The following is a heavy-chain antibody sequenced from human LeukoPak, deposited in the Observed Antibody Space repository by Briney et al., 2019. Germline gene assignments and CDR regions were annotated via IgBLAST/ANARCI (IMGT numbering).Heavy chain of an antibody. D-gene: IGHD3-9*01. CDR3: ARPTIPCDILTGYMGY. J-gene: IGHJ4*02. V-gene: IGHV1-2*02. CDR2: TNPNSGGT. CDR1: GYTFTGYY. Sequence: ASVKVSCKASGYTFTGYYMHWVRQAPGQGLEWMGWTNPNSGGTNYAQKFQGRVTMTRDTSISTAYMELSRLRSDDTAVYYCARPTIPCDILTGYMGYWGQGTLVTVSS.